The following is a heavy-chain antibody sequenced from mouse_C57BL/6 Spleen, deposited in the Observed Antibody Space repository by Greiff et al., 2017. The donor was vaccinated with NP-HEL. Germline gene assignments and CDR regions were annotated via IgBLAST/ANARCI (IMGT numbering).Heavy chain of an antibody. D-gene: IGHD2-1*01. CDR1: GFTFSSYA. Sequence: EVKLMESGGGLVKPGGSLKLSCAASGFTFSSYAMSWVRQTPEKRLEWVATISDGGSYTYYPDNVKGRFTISRDNAKNNLYLQMSHLKSEDTAMYYCARDRSYGNYDAMDYWGQGTSVTVSS. CDR3: ARDRSYGNYDAMDY. V-gene: IGHV5-4*01. CDR2: ISDGGSYT. J-gene: IGHJ4*01.